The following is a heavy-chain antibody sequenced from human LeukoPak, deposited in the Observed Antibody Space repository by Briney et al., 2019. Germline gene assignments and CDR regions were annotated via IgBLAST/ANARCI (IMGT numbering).Heavy chain of an antibody. Sequence: PGGSLRLACAAAGFTFSSYEMNWVRQAPGKGLEWVSSISRSGSTIYYGDSVTGRFTISRDNANNSLYLQINSLRAEDTAVYCCARVWFLGLGATGAFDIWGQGTMVTVSS. J-gene: IGHJ3*02. CDR2: ISRSGSTI. CDR1: GFTFSSYE. D-gene: IGHD3-9*01. V-gene: IGHV3-48*03. CDR3: ARVWFLGLGATGAFDI.